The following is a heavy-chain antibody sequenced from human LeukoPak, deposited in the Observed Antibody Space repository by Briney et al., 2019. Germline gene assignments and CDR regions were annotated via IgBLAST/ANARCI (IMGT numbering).Heavy chain of an antibody. D-gene: IGHD5-12*01. J-gene: IGHJ3*02. CDR1: GGSISSGTF. Sequence: SQTLSLTCTVSGGSISSGTFWSWIRQPAGKGLEWIGHISSSGGTKYNPSLKSRVTISVDTSKNQFSLKLTSVTAADTAVYYCARDYLDIVASGAEIWGQGTMVTVSS. CDR2: ISSSGGT. V-gene: IGHV4-61*09. CDR3: ARDYLDIVASGAEI.